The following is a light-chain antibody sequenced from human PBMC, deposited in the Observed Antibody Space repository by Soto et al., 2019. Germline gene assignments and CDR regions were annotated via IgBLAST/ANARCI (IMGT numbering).Light chain of an antibody. CDR3: QQYGSSGT. CDR1: QSVSNNY. J-gene: IGKJ1*01. Sequence: EIVVTQSPGTLSLSPGERATLSCRASQSVSNNYLAWYQQKPGQPPRLLIYGASNRATGIPDRFSGSGSGTDFTLTISRLEHEAFAVYYCQQYGSSGTFGQGTKVEIK. V-gene: IGKV3-20*01. CDR2: GAS.